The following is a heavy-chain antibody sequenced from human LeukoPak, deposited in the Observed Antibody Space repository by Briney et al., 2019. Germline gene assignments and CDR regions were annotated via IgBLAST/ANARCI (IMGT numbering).Heavy chain of an antibody. V-gene: IGHV4-31*03. CDR3: ATPYCSGISCIDVFKM. CDR2: KYYSGSA. Sequence: SETLSLTCNVSGVTVSDGRYYWTWIRQHPGKGLEWIGYKYYSGSAKYNPSLKSRLTISIDTSKNQFSLQLSSVTAADTATYYCATPYCSGISCIDVFKMRGPGARCTVSS. J-gene: IGHJ3*01. CDR1: GVTVSDGRYY. D-gene: IGHD2-2*01.